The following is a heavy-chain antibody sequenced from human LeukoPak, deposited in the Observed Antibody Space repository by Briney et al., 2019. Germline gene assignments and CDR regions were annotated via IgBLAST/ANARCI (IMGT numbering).Heavy chain of an antibody. J-gene: IGHJ2*01. CDR2: SDPEDGET. D-gene: IGHD2-21*02. V-gene: IGHV1-24*01. CDR1: GSTLRDVS. Sequence: GASVKVSCKVSGSTLRDVSIHWVRQAPGKGLEYVGGSDPEDGETFHAQNFQGRVTMTEHPSIDTAYMEVRSLRSEDTAVYYCVTDRARLFWYFDIWGRGNLVTVS. CDR3: VTDRARLFWYFDI.